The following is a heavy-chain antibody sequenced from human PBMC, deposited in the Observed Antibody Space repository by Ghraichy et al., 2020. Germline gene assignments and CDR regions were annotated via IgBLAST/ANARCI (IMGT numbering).Heavy chain of an antibody. D-gene: IGHD6-13*01. CDR2: IWYDGSNQ. CDR1: GFTFSSHG. Sequence: GESLNISCEASGFTFSSHGMHWVRQASGKGLEWVAVIWYDGSNQYYADSVKGRFTISRDNSNNALYLQMNSLKSEDTAVYYCVRDPTSSSWYFDYWGQGTLDTVSS. CDR3: VRDPTSSSWYFDY. J-gene: IGHJ4*02. V-gene: IGHV3-33*01.